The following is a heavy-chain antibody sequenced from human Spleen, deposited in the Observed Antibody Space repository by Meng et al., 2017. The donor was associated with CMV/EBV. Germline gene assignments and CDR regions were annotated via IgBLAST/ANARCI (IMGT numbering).Heavy chain of an antibody. D-gene: IGHD6-13*01. CDR3: ARDPQAAAGPYFDY. CDR1: GGSITSSLYY. Sequence: SETLSLTCSVSGGSITSSLYYWGWIRQPPGKGLEWIGTIYHNGSTYDNPSLKSRVTISVDTSKNQFSLKLSSVTAADTAVYYCARDPQAAAGPYFDYWGQGTLVTVSS. CDR2: IYHNGST. V-gene: IGHV4-39*07. J-gene: IGHJ4*02.